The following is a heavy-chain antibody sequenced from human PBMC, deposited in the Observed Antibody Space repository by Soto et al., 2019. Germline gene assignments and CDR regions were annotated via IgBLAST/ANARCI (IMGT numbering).Heavy chain of an antibody. CDR3: ARSPVLQPFFDY. CDR2: ISSSGSTI. CDR1: GFTFSSYE. J-gene: IGHJ4*02. V-gene: IGHV3-48*03. Sequence: GGSLRLSCAASGFTFSSYEVNWVRQAPGKGLEWVSYISSSGSTIYYADSVKGRFTISRDNAKNSLYLQMNSLRAEDTAVYYCARSPVLQPFFDYWGQGTLVTVS.